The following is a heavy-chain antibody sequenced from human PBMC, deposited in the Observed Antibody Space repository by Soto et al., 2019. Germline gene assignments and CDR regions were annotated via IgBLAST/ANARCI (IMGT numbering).Heavy chain of an antibody. D-gene: IGHD1-7*01. CDR3: ARGLTGTTLAYGMDV. CDR2: FSPIFGTA. J-gene: IGHJ6*02. V-gene: IGHV1-69*12. CDR1: GGTFSSYA. Sequence: QVQLVQSGAEVKKPGSSVKVSCKASGGTFSSYAISWVRQAPGQGLEWMGGFSPIFGTADYAQKFQGRVTITADESTSTAYMELSSLRSEDTAVYYCARGLTGTTLAYGMDVWGQGTTVTVSS.